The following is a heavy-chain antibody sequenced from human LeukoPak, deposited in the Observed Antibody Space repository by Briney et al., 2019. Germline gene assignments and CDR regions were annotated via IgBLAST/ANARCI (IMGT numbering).Heavy chain of an antibody. J-gene: IGHJ4*02. D-gene: IGHD1-7*01. V-gene: IGHV3-7*01. CDR2: IKQDGSGK. CDR1: GFTFSNYW. Sequence: QPGGSLRLSCAASGFTFSNYWMSWVRQAPGKGLEGVANIKQDGSGKYYVDSVKGRFTISRDNAKNSLYLQMNTLRAEDTAVYYCARTGTTTYWGQGTLVTVSS. CDR3: ARTGTTTY.